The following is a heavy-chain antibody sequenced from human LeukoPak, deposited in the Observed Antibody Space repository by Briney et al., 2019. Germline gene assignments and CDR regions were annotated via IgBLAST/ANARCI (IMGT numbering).Heavy chain of an antibody. Sequence: GGSLRLSCAASGFTFSSYAMHWVRQAPGKGLEWVAVISYDGCNKYYADSVKGRFTISRDNSKNTLYLQMNSLRAEDTAVYYCARGRVVITPNDAFDIWGQGTMVTVSS. CDR3: ARGRVVITPNDAFDI. V-gene: IGHV3-30*04. CDR2: ISYDGCNK. CDR1: GFTFSSYA. D-gene: IGHD3-22*01. J-gene: IGHJ3*02.